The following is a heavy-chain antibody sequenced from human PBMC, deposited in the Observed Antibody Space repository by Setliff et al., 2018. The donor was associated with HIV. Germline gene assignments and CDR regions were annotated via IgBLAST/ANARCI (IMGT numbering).Heavy chain of an antibody. CDR2: INTSGGSA. D-gene: IGHD6-19*01. V-gene: IGHV1-46*01. Sequence: ASVKVSCKASGYKFTSYPMHWVRQAPGQGLEWMGVINTSGGSAGYAEKFRGRVTMTRDTSTNTVYMDLRNLRSEDTAVYYCARNQGDASGWYAGDYWGHGTLVTVSS. J-gene: IGHJ4*01. CDR1: GYKFTSYP. CDR3: ARNQGDASGWYAGDY.